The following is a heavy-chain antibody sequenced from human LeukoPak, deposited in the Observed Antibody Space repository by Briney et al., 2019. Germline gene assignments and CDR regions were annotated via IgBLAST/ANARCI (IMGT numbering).Heavy chain of an antibody. V-gene: IGHV4-39*01. J-gene: IGHJ6*02. CDR1: GGSISSSSYY. CDR3: ARGAPETRCYYCSSGSDV. D-gene: IGHD6-25*01. CDR2: IYYSGRT. Sequence: SETLSLTCTVSGGSISSSSYYWGWIRQPPGKGLEWIGSIYYSGRTYYNPSLKSRVTISIDTSKNQFSLKLSSVTAADTAVYYCARGAPETRCYYCSSGSDVWGQGTTVTVSS.